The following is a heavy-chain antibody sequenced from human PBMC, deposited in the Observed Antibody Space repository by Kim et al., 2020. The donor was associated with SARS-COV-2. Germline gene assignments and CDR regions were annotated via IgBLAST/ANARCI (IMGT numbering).Heavy chain of an antibody. V-gene: IGHV3-74*01. J-gene: IGHJ1*01. CDR3: ARGGGTVPGGRAF. CDR1: GFTFSDFW. D-gene: IGHD3-16*01. Sequence: GGSLRLSCAASGFTFSDFWMHWVRQAPGEGLVWVAHLNFDGTTTTYADSVKGRFTISRDNAKNTLYLQMNSLRAEDTALYFCARGGGTVPGGRAFWGQGTLVTVSS. CDR2: LNFDGTTT.